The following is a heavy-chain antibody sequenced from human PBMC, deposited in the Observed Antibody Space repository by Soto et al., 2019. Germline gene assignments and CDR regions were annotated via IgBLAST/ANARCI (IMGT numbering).Heavy chain of an antibody. CDR1: GYSFTSYW. Sequence: GESLKISCKGSGYSFTSYWISWVRQMPGKGLEWMGRIDPSDSYTNYSPSFQGHVTISADKSISTAYLQWSSLKASDTAMYYCARSPIWSYYYDSSGYRFDYWGQGTLVTVSS. D-gene: IGHD3-22*01. J-gene: IGHJ4*02. CDR3: ARSPIWSYYYDSSGYRFDY. CDR2: IDPSDSYT. V-gene: IGHV5-10-1*01.